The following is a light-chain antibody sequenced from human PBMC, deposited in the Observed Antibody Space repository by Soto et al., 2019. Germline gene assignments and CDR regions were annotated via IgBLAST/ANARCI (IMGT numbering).Light chain of an antibody. Sequence: DIQMTRSPSSLSASVGDRVTITCQASQDIRNYLNWYQHKPGKAPKLLIYAASNLETGVPSRFSGSGSGTDFTFTISSLQPEDIATYYCHQYYDLPPFTFGPGTKVDFK. J-gene: IGKJ3*01. CDR3: HQYYDLPPFT. CDR1: QDIRNY. CDR2: AAS. V-gene: IGKV1-33*01.